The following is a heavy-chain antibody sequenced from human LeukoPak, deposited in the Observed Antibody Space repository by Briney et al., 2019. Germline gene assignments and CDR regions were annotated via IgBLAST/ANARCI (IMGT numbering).Heavy chain of an antibody. D-gene: IGHD6-6*01. CDR3: ARGVRKAARGNWFDP. Sequence: GASVSVSCTASGYTFTSYDINWVRQAPGQGVEWMGWMNPNSGKTGYAQKFQGRVTITSNPSISTAYMELSSLRSEDTAVYYCARGVRKAARGNWFDPWGQGTLVTVSS. V-gene: IGHV1-8*01. CDR1: GYTFTSYD. J-gene: IGHJ5*02. CDR2: MNPNSGKT.